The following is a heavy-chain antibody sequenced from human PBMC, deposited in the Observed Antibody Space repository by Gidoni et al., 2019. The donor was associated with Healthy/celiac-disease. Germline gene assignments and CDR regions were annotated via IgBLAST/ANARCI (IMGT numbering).Heavy chain of an antibody. CDR3: ARRISIRFLEWLYFDY. D-gene: IGHD3-3*01. V-gene: IGHV1-8*01. Sequence: NWVRQATGQGLEWMGWMNPNSGNTGYAQKFQGRVTMTRNTSISTAYMELSSLRSEDTAVYYCARRISIRFLEWLYFDYWGQGTLVTVSS. J-gene: IGHJ4*02. CDR2: MNPNSGNT.